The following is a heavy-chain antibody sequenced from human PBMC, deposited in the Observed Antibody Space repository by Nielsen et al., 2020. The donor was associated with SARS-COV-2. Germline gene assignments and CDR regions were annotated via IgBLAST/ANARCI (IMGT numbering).Heavy chain of an antibody. J-gene: IGHJ4*02. CDR2: ITGNSDYK. D-gene: IGHD1-26*01. CDR1: GFTFSSYS. V-gene: IGHV3-21*06. CDR3: VGIVGAL. Sequence: GESLKISCAASGFTFSSYSMNWVRQAPGKGLEWVSVITGNSDYKSYADSLRGRFTIFRDNAKNALYLQMNSLRVDDTAVYYCVGIVGALWGQGTLVTVSS.